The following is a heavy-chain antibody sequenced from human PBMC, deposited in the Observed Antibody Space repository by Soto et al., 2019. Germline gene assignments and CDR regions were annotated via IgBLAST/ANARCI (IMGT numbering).Heavy chain of an antibody. J-gene: IGHJ4*02. V-gene: IGHV4-30-2*01. Sequence: SETLSLTCAVSGGSISNGGYSWSWIRQPPGKGLEWIGYMYHSGSTYYNPSLKSRVTISIDTSKNQFSLKLSSVTAADTAVYYCARAPRGNYGYPSYFDYWGQGTLVTVSS. CDR1: GGSISNGGYS. CDR2: MYHSGST. CDR3: ARAPRGNYGYPSYFDY. D-gene: IGHD3-10*01.